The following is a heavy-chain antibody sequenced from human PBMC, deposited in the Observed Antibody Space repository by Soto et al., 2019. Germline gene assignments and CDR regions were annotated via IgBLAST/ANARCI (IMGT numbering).Heavy chain of an antibody. CDR3: ARDCRNGCHVHSS. D-gene: IGHD6-19*01. CDR1: GFTFTSYA. J-gene: IGHJ5*02. Sequence: SVKVCCKASGFTFTSYAMHWVRQAPGQRLEWMGWINAGNGNTKYSQKFQGRVTITRDTSASTAYMELISLRSEDTAVYYCARDCRNGCHVHSSSGRRTLVTVSS. V-gene: IGHV1-3*01. CDR2: INAGNGNT.